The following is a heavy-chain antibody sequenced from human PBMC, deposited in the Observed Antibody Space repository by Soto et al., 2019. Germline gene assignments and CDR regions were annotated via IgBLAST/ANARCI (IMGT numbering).Heavy chain of an antibody. D-gene: IGHD6-19*01. Sequence: GGSLRLSCAASGFTFSSYSMNWVRQAPGKGLEWVSSISSSSSYIYYADSVKGRFTISRDNAKNSLYLQMNSLRAEDTAVYYYARDLGYSSGWYVYWGQGALVTVSS. CDR1: GFTFSSYS. CDR2: ISSSSSYI. CDR3: ARDLGYSSGWYVY. V-gene: IGHV3-21*01. J-gene: IGHJ4*02.